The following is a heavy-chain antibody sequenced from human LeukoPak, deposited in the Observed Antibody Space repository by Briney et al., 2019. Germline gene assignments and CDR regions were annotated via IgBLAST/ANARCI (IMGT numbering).Heavy chain of an antibody. J-gene: IGHJ4*02. CDR3: ARWGIAADFDY. CDR1: GGSISSYY. D-gene: IGHD6-13*01. Sequence: PSETLSLTCTVSGGSISSYYWSWLRQPPGKGLEWIGYIYYSGSTNYNPSLKSRITISVDTSKNQFSLKLSSVTAADTAVYYCARWGIAADFDYWGQGTLVTVSS. CDR2: IYYSGST. V-gene: IGHV4-59*01.